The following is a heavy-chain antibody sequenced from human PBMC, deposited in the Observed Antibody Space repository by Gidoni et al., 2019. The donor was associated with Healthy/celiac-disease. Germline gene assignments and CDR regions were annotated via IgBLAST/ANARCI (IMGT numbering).Heavy chain of an antibody. CDR1: GFTFSSYS. CDR2: LSSSSSYI. Sequence: EVQLVESGGGLVKPGGSRRLSCAAAGFTFSSYSMNWVRQAPGKGLELVSSLSSSSSYIYYADSVKGRFTISRDNAKNSLYLQMNSLRAEDTAVYYCARVGYYDSSGYYYYYGMDVWGQGTTVTVSS. V-gene: IGHV3-21*01. J-gene: IGHJ6*02. CDR3: ARVGYYDSSGYYYYYGMDV. D-gene: IGHD3-22*01.